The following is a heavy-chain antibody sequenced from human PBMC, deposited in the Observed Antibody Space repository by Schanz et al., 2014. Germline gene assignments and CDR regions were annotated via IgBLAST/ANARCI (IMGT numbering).Heavy chain of an antibody. D-gene: IGHD3-10*01. V-gene: IGHV3-13*01. CDR3: ARGGSNREFYTVMDV. J-gene: IGHJ6*02. Sequence: VQLVESGGDLVQPGGSLRLSCAGSGVDLSGNALHWVRQAPGKGLEWVSSIGILGDTYYGDSVKGRFTISRDSLHMNEVIGGDTAVYYCARGGSNREFYTVMDVWGRGTTVTVS. CDR1: GVDLSGNA. CDR2: IGILGDT.